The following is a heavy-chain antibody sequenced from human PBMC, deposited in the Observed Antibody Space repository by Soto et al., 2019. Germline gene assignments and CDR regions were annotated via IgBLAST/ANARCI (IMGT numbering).Heavy chain of an antibody. Sequence: RRLSCAASGFTFSSYGMHWVRQAPGKGLEWVAVISYDGSNKYYADSVKGRFTISRDNSKNTLYLQMNSLRAEDTAVYYCAKGSSGSYSWGQGTLVTVSS. CDR2: ISYDGSNK. CDR3: AKGSSGSYS. D-gene: IGHD1-26*01. J-gene: IGHJ4*02. CDR1: GFTFSSYG. V-gene: IGHV3-30*18.